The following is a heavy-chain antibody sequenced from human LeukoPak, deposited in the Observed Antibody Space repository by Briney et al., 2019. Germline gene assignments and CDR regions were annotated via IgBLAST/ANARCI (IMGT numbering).Heavy chain of an antibody. CDR1: GGSFSGYY. CDR3: ARGDPMIVVVITDYWYFDL. Sequence: PSETLSLTCAVYGGSFSGYYWSWIRQPPGKGLEWIGEINHSGSTNYNPSLKSRVTISVDTSKNQFSLKLSSVTAADTAVYYCARGDPMIVVVITDYWYFDLWGRGTLVTVSS. J-gene: IGHJ2*01. V-gene: IGHV4-34*01. CDR2: INHSGST. D-gene: IGHD3-22*01.